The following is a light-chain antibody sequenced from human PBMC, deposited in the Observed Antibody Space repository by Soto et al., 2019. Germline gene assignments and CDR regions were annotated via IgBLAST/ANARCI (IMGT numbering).Light chain of an antibody. V-gene: IGLV1-47*01. CDR3: AAWDDSLSGLV. CDR2: RND. CDR1: TSNIGSNF. J-gene: IGLJ2*01. Sequence: QSVLTQSPSASGTPGQRVTISCSGSTSNIGSNFIYWYQQLPGTAPKLLIYRNDQRPSGVPERFSGSKSGTSASLAISGLRSEDEADYHCAAWDDSLSGLVFGGGTKLTVL.